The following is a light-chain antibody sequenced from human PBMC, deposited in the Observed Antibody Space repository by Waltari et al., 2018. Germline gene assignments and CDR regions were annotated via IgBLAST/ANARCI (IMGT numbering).Light chain of an antibody. V-gene: IGKV3-11*01. J-gene: IGKJ5*01. CDR3: QQRSNWPPEVT. CDR2: DAS. Sequence: EIVLTQSPATLSLSPGERATLSCRASQSVSSYFAWYQQIPGQAPRLLIFDASKRATGIPARFSGSGSGTDFTLPISYLEPEDSAVYYCQQRSNWPPEVTFGQGTRLEIK. CDR1: QSVSSY.